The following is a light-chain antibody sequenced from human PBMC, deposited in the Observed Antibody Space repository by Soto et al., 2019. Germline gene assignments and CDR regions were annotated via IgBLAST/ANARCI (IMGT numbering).Light chain of an antibody. CDR3: KSYDTSLSGGSV. CDR2: GNN. Sequence: QSVLTQSPSVSGAPGQRVSISCTGTSSNIGAGFDVHWYQQLPATAPKLLIYGNNNRPSGVPDRFSGSKSGTSDSLAITGLQAEDEADYYRKSYDTSLSGGSVFGTATKRTVL. CDR1: SSNIGAGFD. J-gene: IGLJ1*01. V-gene: IGLV1-40*01.